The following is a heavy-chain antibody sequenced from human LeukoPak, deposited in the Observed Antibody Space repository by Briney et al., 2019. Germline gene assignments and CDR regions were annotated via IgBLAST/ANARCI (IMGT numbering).Heavy chain of an antibody. D-gene: IGHD6-6*01. CDR1: GGSISSSDYY. J-gene: IGHJ4*02. CDR3: ARGVYSSSSRDFDY. Sequence: SETLSLTCTVSGGSISSSDYYWGWIRQPPGKGLERIGSIYYSVTTYYNPSLKSRFTISVDTSKNQFSLKLSSVTAADTAVYYCARGVYSSSSRDFDYWGQGTLVTVSS. V-gene: IGHV4-39*07. CDR2: IYYSVTT.